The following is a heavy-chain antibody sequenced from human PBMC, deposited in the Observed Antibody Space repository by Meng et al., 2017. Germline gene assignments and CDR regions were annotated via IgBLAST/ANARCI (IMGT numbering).Heavy chain of an antibody. CDR3: AREANTAAFDY. D-gene: IGHD5-18*01. J-gene: IGHJ4*02. CDR1: GFTFSSYS. V-gene: IGHV3-21*01. Sequence: ETLSLTCAASGFTFSSYSMNWVRQAPGKGLEWVSSISSSSSYIYYADSVKGRFTISRDNCKNSLYLQMNSLGAEDTAVYYCAREANTAAFDYWGQGTLVTVSS. CDR2: ISSSSSYI.